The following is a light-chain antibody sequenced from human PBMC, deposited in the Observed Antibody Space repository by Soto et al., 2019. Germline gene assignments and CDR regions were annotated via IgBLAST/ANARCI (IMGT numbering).Light chain of an antibody. CDR1: QSVSSSF. Sequence: EIVLTQSPGTLSLSPGERATLSCRASQSVSSSFLAWYQQKPGQATRLLIYGASSRATGIPDRFSGSGSGTDFTLTISRLVLEDFAVYYCQQYDSSPWTVGQGTKVEIK. CDR2: GAS. CDR3: QQYDSSPWT. V-gene: IGKV3-20*01. J-gene: IGKJ1*01.